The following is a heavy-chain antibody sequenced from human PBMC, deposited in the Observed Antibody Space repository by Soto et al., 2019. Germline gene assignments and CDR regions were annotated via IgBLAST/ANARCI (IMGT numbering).Heavy chain of an antibody. V-gene: IGHV1-3*01. Sequence: QVQLVQSGAEVKKPGASVNVSCKASGYTFTSYAMHWVRQAPGQSLEGMGWINAGNGNTKYSQKFQGRVTITRDTYESTAYMELSRLRSEDTSVYYCARDYDSSGYPNYFDYWGQGTLVTVSS. CDR3: ARDYDSSGYPNYFDY. CDR1: GYTFTSYA. J-gene: IGHJ4*02. CDR2: INAGNGNT. D-gene: IGHD3-22*01.